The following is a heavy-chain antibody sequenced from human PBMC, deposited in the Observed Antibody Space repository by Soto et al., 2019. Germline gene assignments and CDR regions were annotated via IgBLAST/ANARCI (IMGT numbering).Heavy chain of an antibody. Sequence: GASVKVSCKASGYTFTSYAMHWVRQAPGQRLEWMGWINAGNGNTKYSQKFQGRVTITRDTSASTAYMELSSLRSEDTAVYYCARVVAVTGTNGHIIAYRARGPLVPVSS. CDR2: INAGNGNT. V-gene: IGHV1-3*01. D-gene: IGHD4-17*01. CDR3: ARVVAVTGTNGHIIAY. J-gene: IGHJ4*02. CDR1: GYTFTSYA.